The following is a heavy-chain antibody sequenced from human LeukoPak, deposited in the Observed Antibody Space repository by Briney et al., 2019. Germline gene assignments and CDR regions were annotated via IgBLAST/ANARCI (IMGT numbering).Heavy chain of an antibody. V-gene: IGHV3-30*03. Sequence: PGGSLRLSCAASGFTFSSYGMHWVRQAPGKGLEWVAVISYDGSNKYYADSVKGRFTISRDNSKNTLYLQMNSLRAEDTVLFHAADGLRYFDWLSHWGQGTLVTVSS. CDR2: ISYDGSNK. CDR3: ADGLRYFDWLSH. CDR1: GFTFSSYG. D-gene: IGHD3-9*01. J-gene: IGHJ5*02.